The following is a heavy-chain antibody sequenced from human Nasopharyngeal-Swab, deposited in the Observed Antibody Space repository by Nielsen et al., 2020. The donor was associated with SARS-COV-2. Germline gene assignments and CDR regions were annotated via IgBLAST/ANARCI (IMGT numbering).Heavy chain of an antibody. J-gene: IGHJ6*02. V-gene: IGHV3-21*01. Sequence: GESLKISCAASGFAFNNYKFKWDRQAPGKGLEWVSSIRSSSSYIYYADSVKGRLTISRDNAKNSLYLPMNSLRAEDTAVYYCARDGLDYDFWSAYFMDVWGQGTTVTVSS. CDR2: IRSSSSYI. D-gene: IGHD3-3*01. CDR1: GFAFNNYK. CDR3: ARDGLDYDFWSAYFMDV.